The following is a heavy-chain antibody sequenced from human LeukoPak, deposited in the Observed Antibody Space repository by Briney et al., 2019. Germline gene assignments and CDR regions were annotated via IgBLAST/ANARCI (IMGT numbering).Heavy chain of an antibody. CDR1: GGSVSSSTYY. CDR2: VYYSGST. Sequence: SETLSLTCTVSGGSVSSSTYYWGWIRQPPGRGLEWIGYVYYSGSTYYNPSLRSRVTISVDTSKNQFSLKLSSVTAADTAMYYCARRDPRELLHDYWGQGTLVTVSS. D-gene: IGHD1-26*01. CDR3: ARRDPRELLHDY. V-gene: IGHV4-39*01. J-gene: IGHJ4*02.